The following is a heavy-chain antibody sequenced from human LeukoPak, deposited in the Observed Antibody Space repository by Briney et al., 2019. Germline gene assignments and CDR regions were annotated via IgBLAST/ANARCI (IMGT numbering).Heavy chain of an antibody. V-gene: IGHV3-74*01. Sequence: PGGSLRLSCAGSGYPFSSYWMHWVRQVPGKGLVWVWRINEGGGSTSYAESVRGRFTISRENAKKTLYLQMNSLRAEDTAVYYCTRDTFGARDSWGQGTLVTVSS. J-gene: IGHJ4*02. D-gene: IGHD3-10*01. CDR2: INEGGGST. CDR1: GYPFSSYW. CDR3: TRDTFGARDS.